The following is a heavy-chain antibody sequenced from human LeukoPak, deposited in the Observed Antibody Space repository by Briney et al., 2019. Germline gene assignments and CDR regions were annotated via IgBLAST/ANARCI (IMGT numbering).Heavy chain of an antibody. CDR1: GFIFSSYW. Sequence: GGSLRLSCAASGFIFSSYWMTGVRQSPGGGLEGVASIDREGGEIQCVVSVKGRFNISRDNAKTSLYLQMNSLTAEDTAVHYCVRAHHPGGWFDPWGQGTLVTVSS. CDR3: VRAHHPGGWFDP. J-gene: IGHJ5*02. V-gene: IGHV3-7*04. CDR2: IDREGGEI. D-gene: IGHD3-10*01.